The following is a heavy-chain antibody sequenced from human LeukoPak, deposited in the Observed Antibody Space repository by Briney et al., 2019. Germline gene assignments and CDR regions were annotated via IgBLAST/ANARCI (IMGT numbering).Heavy chain of an antibody. J-gene: IGHJ4*02. CDR1: GGSISSYY. CDR3: ARQTGSGLFILP. V-gene: IGHV4-59*08. CDR2: IYCSGST. D-gene: IGHD3/OR15-3a*01. Sequence: PSETLSLTCTVSGGSISSYYWSWIRQPPGKGLEWIGYIYCSGSTNYNPSLKSQVSISIDTSKNQFSLRLTSVTAADTAVYYCARQTGSGLFILPGGQGTLVTVSS.